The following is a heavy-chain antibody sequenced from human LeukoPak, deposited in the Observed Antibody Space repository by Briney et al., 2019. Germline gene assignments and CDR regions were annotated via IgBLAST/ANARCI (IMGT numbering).Heavy chain of an antibody. J-gene: IGHJ4*02. D-gene: IGHD3-22*01. CDR2: ISAYNGNT. Sequence: GASVKVSCKASGYTFNSYGISWVRQAPGQGLEWMGWISAYNGNTNYAQKLQGRVTMTTDTSTSTAYMELSSLRSEDTAVYYCATPHYYDKLGSQEYFDYWGQGTLVTVSS. CDR1: GYTFNSYG. CDR3: ATPHYYDKLGSQEYFDY. V-gene: IGHV1-18*01.